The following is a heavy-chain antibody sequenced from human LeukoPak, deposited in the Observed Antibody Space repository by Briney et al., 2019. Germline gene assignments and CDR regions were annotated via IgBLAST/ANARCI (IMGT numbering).Heavy chain of an antibody. CDR1: GYACTNCD. V-gene: IGHV1-46*01. D-gene: IGHD3-22*01. J-gene: IGHJ4*02. Sequence: ASVKLSLNASGYACTNCDKYWGRQAPGQGNEWMGIINPSGGNTNYAQQFQGRVTMTSDTSRSTVYMELSRLRSEDTAVYYCARVHYYDSSGYRYFFDYWGQGTLVTV. CDR2: INPSGGNT. CDR3: ARVHYYDSSGYRYFFDY.